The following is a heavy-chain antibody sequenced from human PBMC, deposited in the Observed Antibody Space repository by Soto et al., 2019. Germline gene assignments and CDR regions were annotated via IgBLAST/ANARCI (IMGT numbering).Heavy chain of an antibody. Sequence: ASVKVSCKASGYTFTSYAMHWVRQAPGQRLEWMRWINAGNGNTRYSQKFQGRVTITRDTSASTAYMELSSLRSEDTAVYYCAREGSSSWYLEYGMDVWGQGTTVTVSS. J-gene: IGHJ6*02. D-gene: IGHD6-13*01. CDR2: INAGNGNT. CDR1: GYTFTSYA. CDR3: AREGSSSWYLEYGMDV. V-gene: IGHV1-3*01.